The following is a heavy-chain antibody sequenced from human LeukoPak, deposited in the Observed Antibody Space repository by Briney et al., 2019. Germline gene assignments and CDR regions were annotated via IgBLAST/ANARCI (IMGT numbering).Heavy chain of an antibody. CDR3: ARSQGTMTSPFDY. Sequence: PGGSLRLSCAASEFTFSNYAMNWVRQAPGKGLEWVSYISASSSYIYYADSVKGRFTISRDNAHNSLYLQMNSLRAEDTAVYYCARSQGTMTSPFDYWGQGTLVTVSS. CDR2: ISASSSYI. V-gene: IGHV3-21*06. J-gene: IGHJ4*02. CDR1: EFTFSNYA. D-gene: IGHD3-22*01.